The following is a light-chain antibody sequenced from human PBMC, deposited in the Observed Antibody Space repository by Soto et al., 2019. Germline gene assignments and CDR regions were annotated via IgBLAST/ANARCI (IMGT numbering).Light chain of an antibody. CDR3: QQRSDWPST. CDR1: QSVSSY. CDR2: DAS. Sequence: PGERATLSCRASQSVSSYLAWYQQKPGQAPRLLIYDASNRATGIPARFSGSGSVTDFTLTISSLEPDDFAVYYCQQRSDWPSTFGGGTKVQIK. J-gene: IGKJ4*01. V-gene: IGKV3-11*01.